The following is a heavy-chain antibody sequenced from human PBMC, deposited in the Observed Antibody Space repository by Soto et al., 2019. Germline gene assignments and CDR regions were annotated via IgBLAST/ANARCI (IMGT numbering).Heavy chain of an antibody. CDR3: ASSSPLVELGSYYYYGMDV. D-gene: IGHD1-7*01. V-gene: IGHV3-33*01. Sequence: QVQLVESGGGVVQPGRSLRLSCAASGFTFSSYGMHWVRQAPGKGLEWVAVIWYDGSNKYYADSVKGRFTISRDNSKNTLYLQMNSLRAEDTAVYYCASSSPLVELGSYYYYGMDVWGQGTTVTVSS. J-gene: IGHJ6*02. CDR2: IWYDGSNK. CDR1: GFTFSSYG.